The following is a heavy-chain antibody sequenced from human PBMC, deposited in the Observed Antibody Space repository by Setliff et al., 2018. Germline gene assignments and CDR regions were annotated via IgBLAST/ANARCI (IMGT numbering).Heavy chain of an antibody. J-gene: IGHJ4*02. V-gene: IGHV4-38-2*02. CDR3: RVWVDMIEVDS. CDR1: GGSISSGHF. D-gene: IGHD3-22*01. Sequence: PSETLSLTCTVSGGSISSGHFWGWIRQPPGKGLEWLGNIFHSGSTYYNPSLKSRVTMSVDTSKNQFSLKLTSVTAADTAVYYCRVWVDMIEVDSWAQGTLVTVSS. CDR2: IFHSGST.